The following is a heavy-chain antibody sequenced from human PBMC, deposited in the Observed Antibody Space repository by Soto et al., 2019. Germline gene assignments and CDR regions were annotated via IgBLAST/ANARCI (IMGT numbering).Heavy chain of an antibody. Sequence: PADTLSLSSNSPGFTLKDFPYYLGRISTPPGKGLEWIGTVYQNENTYYNPSLKSRVTISVDTAKNQFSLNLRSVTAADTAIYFCARRERYYGSPGWFDPWGQGALVSVS. D-gene: IGHD3-16*01. CDR1: GFTLKDFPYY. CDR3: ARRERYYGSPGWFDP. CDR2: VYQNENT. V-gene: IGHV4-39*01. J-gene: IGHJ5*02.